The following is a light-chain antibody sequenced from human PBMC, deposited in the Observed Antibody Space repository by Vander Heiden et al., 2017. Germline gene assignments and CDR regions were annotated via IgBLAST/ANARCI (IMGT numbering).Light chain of an antibody. V-gene: IGKV1-39*01. CDR1: QSISSY. CDR2: AAS. J-gene: IGKJ1*01. Sequence: DIQMTQSPSSMSASVGDRVTITCRASQSISSYLNWYQQKPGKAPKLLIYAASSLQSGVPSRFSGSAYGTDFTLTISSRQPEDFASYYCQQSDSNPTWTFGQGTKVESK. CDR3: QQSDSNPTWT.